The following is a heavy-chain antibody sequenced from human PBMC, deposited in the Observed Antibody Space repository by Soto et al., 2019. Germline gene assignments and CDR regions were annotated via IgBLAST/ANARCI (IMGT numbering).Heavy chain of an antibody. CDR3: TSIHRSTMLVRHYYGMDV. D-gene: IGHD3-22*01. CDR2: IYYSGST. V-gene: IGHV4-39*01. Sequence: SETLSLTCTVSGGSISSSSYYWGWIRQPPGKGLEWIGSIYYSGSTYYNPSLKSRVTISVDTSKNQFSLKLSSVPAADTAVYYCTSIHRSTMLVRHYYGMDVWGQGTTVTVSS. J-gene: IGHJ6*02. CDR1: GGSISSSSYY.